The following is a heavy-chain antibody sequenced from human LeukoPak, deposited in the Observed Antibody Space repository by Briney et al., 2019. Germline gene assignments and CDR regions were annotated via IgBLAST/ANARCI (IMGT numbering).Heavy chain of an antibody. J-gene: IGHJ4*02. Sequence: GGSLRLSCAASGFTFSSFGMNWARQAPGKGLEWISYISTSSLNTIHYADSVKGRFTISRDNAKNSLFLQMNSLRAEDTAVYYCARSLSTDFDYWGQGILVTVSS. CDR2: ISTSSLNTI. D-gene: IGHD5/OR15-5a*01. CDR1: GFTFSSFG. V-gene: IGHV3-48*04. CDR3: ARSLSTDFDY.